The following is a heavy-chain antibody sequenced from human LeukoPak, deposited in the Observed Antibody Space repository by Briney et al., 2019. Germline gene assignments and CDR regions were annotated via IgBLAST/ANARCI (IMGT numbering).Heavy chain of an antibody. D-gene: IGHD3-10*01. CDR3: ARDWGHYYGSGSYYSGYFDY. Sequence: ASVKVSCKASGYTFTSYGISWVRQAPGQGLEWMGWISAYNGNTNCAQKLQGRVTMTTDTSTSTAHMELRSLRSDDTAVYYCARDWGHYYGSGSYYSGYFDYWGQGTLVTVSS. CDR2: ISAYNGNT. J-gene: IGHJ4*02. V-gene: IGHV1-18*01. CDR1: GYTFTSYG.